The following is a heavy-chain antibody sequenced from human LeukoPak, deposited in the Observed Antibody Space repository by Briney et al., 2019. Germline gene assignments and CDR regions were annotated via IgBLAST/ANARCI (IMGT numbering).Heavy chain of an antibody. CDR1: GFTFSSYA. J-gene: IGHJ4*02. D-gene: IGHD3-10*01. CDR2: IKQDGSEK. V-gene: IGHV3-7*03. CDR3: AKDISGSGSYYLDY. Sequence: GGSLRLSCAASGFTFSSYAMSWVRQAPGKGLEWVANIKQDGSEKYYVDSVKGRFTISRDNAKNSLYLQMNSLRAEDTALYYCAKDISGSGSYYLDYWGQGTLVTVSS.